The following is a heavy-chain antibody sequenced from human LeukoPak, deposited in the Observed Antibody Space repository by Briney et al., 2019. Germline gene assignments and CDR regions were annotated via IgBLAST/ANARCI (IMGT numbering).Heavy chain of an antibody. Sequence: GGSLRLSCGASGFTFSSYGMHWVRQAPGKGLEWVAFIRYDGGNKYYADSVKGRFTISRDNSKNTLYLQMNSLTAEDTAVYYCARGGLITMVRGPLRYCYMDVWGKGTTVTISS. CDR3: ARGGLITMVRGPLRYCYMDV. CDR2: IRYDGGNK. D-gene: IGHD3-10*01. CDR1: GFTFSSYG. V-gene: IGHV3-30*02. J-gene: IGHJ6*03.